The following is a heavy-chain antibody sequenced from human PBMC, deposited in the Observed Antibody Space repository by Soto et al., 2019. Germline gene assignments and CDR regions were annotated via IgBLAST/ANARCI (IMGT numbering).Heavy chain of an antibody. V-gene: IGHV3-53*04. D-gene: IGHD4-17*01. Sequence: GGSLRLSCAASGFTVSSNYMSWVRQAPGKGLEWVSVIYSGGSTYYADSVKGRFTISRHNSKNTLYLLMNSLRAEDTAVCYCARDFRPPYGVRYFDYWGQGTLVTVSS. CDR3: ARDFRPPYGVRYFDY. J-gene: IGHJ4*02. CDR2: IYSGGST. CDR1: GFTVSSNY.